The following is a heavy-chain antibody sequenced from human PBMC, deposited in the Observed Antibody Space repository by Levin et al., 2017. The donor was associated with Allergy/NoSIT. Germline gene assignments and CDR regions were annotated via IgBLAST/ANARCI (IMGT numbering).Heavy chain of an antibody. V-gene: IGHV3-53*01. CDR3: ARASSWNEPFDY. D-gene: IGHD6-13*01. CDR2: IYSGGST. CDR1: GFTVSNNY. Sequence: HSGGSLRLSCAASGFTVSNNYMSWVRQAPGKGLEWVSVIYSGGSTYYADSVKGRFTISRDNSKNTLYLQMNSLIAEDTAVYYCARASSWNEPFDYWGQGTLVTVSS. J-gene: IGHJ4*02.